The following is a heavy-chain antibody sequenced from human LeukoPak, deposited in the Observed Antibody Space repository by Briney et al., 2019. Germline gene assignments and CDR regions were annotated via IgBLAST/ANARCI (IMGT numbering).Heavy chain of an antibody. Sequence: GSLRLSCAASGFTFSSYAMSWVRQPPGKGLEWIGSIYYSGSTYYNPSLKSRVTISVDTSKNQFSLKLSSVTAADTAVYYCARLTAYYDSSGPYYYYYYMDVWGKGTTVTISS. V-gene: IGHV4-39*01. CDR2: IYYSGST. D-gene: IGHD3-22*01. CDR3: ARLTAYYDSSGPYYYYYYMDV. CDR1: GFTFSSYA. J-gene: IGHJ6*03.